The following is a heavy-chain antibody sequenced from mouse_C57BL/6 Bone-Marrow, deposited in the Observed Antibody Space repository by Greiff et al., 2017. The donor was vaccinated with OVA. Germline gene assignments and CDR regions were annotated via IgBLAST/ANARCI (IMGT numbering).Heavy chain of an antibody. CDR3: ASNYGGAMDY. CDR2: INPNNGGT. D-gene: IGHD1-1*01. J-gene: IGHJ4*01. V-gene: IGHV1-26*01. CDR1: GYTFTDYY. Sequence: EVQLQQSGPELVKPGASVKISCKASGYTFTDYYMNWVKQSHGKSLEWIGDINPNNGGTSYNQKFKGKATLTVDKSSSTAYMELRSLTSEDSAVYYCASNYGGAMDYWGQGTSVTVSS.